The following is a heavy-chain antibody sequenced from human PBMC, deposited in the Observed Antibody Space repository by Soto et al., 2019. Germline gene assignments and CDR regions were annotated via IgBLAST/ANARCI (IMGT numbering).Heavy chain of an antibody. J-gene: IGHJ5*02. CDR1: GDSIGSGAW. CDR2: IYHSGNT. CDR3: ARDSRTGCSSTDCYMS. D-gene: IGHD2-2*01. Sequence: PSETLSLTCAVSGDSIGSGAWWSWVRQSPGKGLQWIGEIYHSGNTRNNPSLKSRATMSVDKSNNQFSLNLMSVTAADTATYYCARDSRTGCSSTDCYMSWGRGILVTVSS. V-gene: IGHV4-4*02.